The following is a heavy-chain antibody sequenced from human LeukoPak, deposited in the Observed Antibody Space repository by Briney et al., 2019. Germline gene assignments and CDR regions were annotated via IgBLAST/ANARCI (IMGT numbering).Heavy chain of an antibody. CDR3: ARDVAAAARFDP. V-gene: IGHV4-59*01. CDR1: GGSISGYY. CDR2: IYYSGST. D-gene: IGHD6-13*01. J-gene: IGHJ5*02. Sequence: SETLSLTCIVSGGSISGYYWSWIRQPPGKGLEWIGYIYYSGSTNYNPSLKSRVTISVDTSKNQFSLKLSSVTAADTAVYYCARDVAAAARFDPWGQGTLVTVSS.